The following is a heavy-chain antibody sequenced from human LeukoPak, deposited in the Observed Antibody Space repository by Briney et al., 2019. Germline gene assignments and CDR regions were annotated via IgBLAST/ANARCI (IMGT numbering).Heavy chain of an antibody. CDR3: ARDSSTAFDI. CDR1: GFTVSSNY. V-gene: IGHV3-53*01. Sequence: EPGGSLRLSCAASGFTVSSNYMSWVRQAPGKGLEWVSVIYSGGSTYYADSVKGRFTISRDNAKNSLYLQMNSLRAEDTAVYYCARDSSTAFDIWGQGTMVTVSS. J-gene: IGHJ3*02. CDR2: IYSGGST. D-gene: IGHD2/OR15-2a*01.